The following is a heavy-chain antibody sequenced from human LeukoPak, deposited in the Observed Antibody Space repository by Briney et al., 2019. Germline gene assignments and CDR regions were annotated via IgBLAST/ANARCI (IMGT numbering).Heavy chain of an antibody. Sequence: SVKVSCKASGGTFSSYAISWVRQAPGQGLEWMGGIIPIFGTANYAQKFQGRVTITADESTSTAYMELSSLRSEDTAVYYCARARAGYSYDDAFGIWGQGTMVTVSS. CDR3: ARARAGYSYDDAFGI. CDR2: IIPIFGTA. D-gene: IGHD5-18*01. V-gene: IGHV1-69*13. J-gene: IGHJ3*02. CDR1: GGTFSSYA.